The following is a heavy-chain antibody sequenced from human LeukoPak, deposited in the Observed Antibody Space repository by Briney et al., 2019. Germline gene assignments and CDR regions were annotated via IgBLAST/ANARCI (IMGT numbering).Heavy chain of an antibody. CDR2: IRGDDYT. Sequence: GGSLRLSCAASGFTFSTYAMSWVRQAPGKGLEWVSTIRGDDYTYYADSVKGQFTISRDNPKNTLSLQMDSLRAEDTALYYCAKGRLDPNLVLHYWGQGTLVTVSS. J-gene: IGHJ4*02. CDR1: GFTFSTYA. D-gene: IGHD4/OR15-4a*01. CDR3: AKGRLDPNLVLHY. V-gene: IGHV3-23*01.